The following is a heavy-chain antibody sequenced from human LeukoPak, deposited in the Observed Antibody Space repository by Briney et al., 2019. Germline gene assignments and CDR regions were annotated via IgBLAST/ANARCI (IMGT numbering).Heavy chain of an antibody. CDR3: ARVTRGPYHYYYYYMDV. D-gene: IGHD2-2*01. V-gene: IGHV1-18*01. CDR2: NSAYNGNT. J-gene: IGHJ6*03. Sequence: ASVKVSCKASGYIFTSYGISWVRQAPGQGLEGMGWNSAYNGNTNYAQKLQGRVTMTTDTSTSTAYMELRSLRSDDTAVYYCARVTRGPYHYYYYYMDVWGKGTTVTVSS. CDR1: GYIFTSYG.